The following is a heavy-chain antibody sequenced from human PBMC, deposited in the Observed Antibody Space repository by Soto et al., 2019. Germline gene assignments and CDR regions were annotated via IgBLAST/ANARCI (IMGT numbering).Heavy chain of an antibody. D-gene: IGHD3-10*01. J-gene: IGHJ6*02. Sequence: EVQMLESGGGLVHPGGSLRLSCAASGFTFSNYAMNWVRQAPGKGLEWVSSISGSGRNTYYADSVKGRLTISRDSSKNTLYLHMKSLRVEDTGVYYCAKDLNGSGSFTSYYHYGMDVWGQGTTVTVSS. CDR2: ISGSGRNT. CDR1: GFTFSNYA. CDR3: AKDLNGSGSFTSYYHYGMDV. V-gene: IGHV3-23*01.